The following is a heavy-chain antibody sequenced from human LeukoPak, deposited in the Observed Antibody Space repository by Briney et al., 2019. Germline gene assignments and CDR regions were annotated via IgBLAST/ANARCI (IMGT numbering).Heavy chain of an antibody. Sequence: ASVKVSCKASGYTFTSYYMHWVRQAPGQGLEWMGIINPSGGSTSYAQKFQGRVTMTRDTSTSTVYMELSSLRSEDTAVYYCARDHGERGYSYTNFDYWGQGTLVTVSS. D-gene: IGHD5-18*01. J-gene: IGHJ4*02. CDR1: GYTFTSYY. CDR3: ARDHGERGYSYTNFDY. CDR2: INPSGGST. V-gene: IGHV1-46*01.